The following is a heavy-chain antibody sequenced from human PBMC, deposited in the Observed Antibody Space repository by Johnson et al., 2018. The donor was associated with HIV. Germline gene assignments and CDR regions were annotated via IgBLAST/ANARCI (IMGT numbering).Heavy chain of an antibody. V-gene: IGHV3-11*04. J-gene: IGHJ3*02. Sequence: QVQLVESGGVVVQPGGSLRLSCAASGFTFSDYYMSWIRQAPGKGLEWVSYISSGGSTIYYADSLKARFTISRDNAKNSLYRKMNSLRAADTAVYYCARVMVQGDAFDIWGQGTMVTVSS. CDR3: ARVMVQGDAFDI. CDR1: GFTFSDYY. CDR2: ISSGGSTI. D-gene: IGHD3-10*01.